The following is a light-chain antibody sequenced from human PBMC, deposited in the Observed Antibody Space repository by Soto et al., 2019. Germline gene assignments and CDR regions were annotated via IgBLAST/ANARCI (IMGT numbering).Light chain of an antibody. CDR3: QQYNSYST. CDR2: DAS. CDR1: QSISSW. V-gene: IGKV1-5*01. Sequence: IPMTQAPYTLCAPVGDKVTIPFRASQSISSWLAWYQQKPGKAPKLLIYDASSLESGVPSRFSGSGSGTEFTLTSSSLQPDDFATYYCQQYNSYSTFGQGTKVDIK. J-gene: IGKJ1*01.